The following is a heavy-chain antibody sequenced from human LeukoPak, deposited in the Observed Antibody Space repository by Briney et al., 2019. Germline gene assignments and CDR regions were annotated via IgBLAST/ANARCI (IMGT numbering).Heavy chain of an antibody. CDR1: GGTFSSYA. V-gene: IGHV1-69*04. D-gene: IGHD2-15*01. J-gene: IGHJ4*02. Sequence: SVKVSCKASGGTFSSYAISWVRQAPGQGLEWMGRIIPILGIANYAQKFQGRVTITADKSTSTACMELSSLRSEDTAVHYCARSRLVVVAATDTYFDYWGQGTLVTVSS. CDR3: ARSRLVVVAATDTYFDY. CDR2: IIPILGIA.